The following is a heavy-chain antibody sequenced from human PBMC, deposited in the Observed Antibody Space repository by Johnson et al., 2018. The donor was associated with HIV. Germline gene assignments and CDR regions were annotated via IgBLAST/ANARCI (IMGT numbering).Heavy chain of an antibody. J-gene: IGHJ3*02. Sequence: EVQLVDSGGDLVQPGESLRLSCAASGFTFSSYAMSWVRQAPGKGLEWVSAISGSAISTYYADSVKGRFTISRDNSKNTLYLQMNSLRVEDTAVYYCAKELAADGVDAFDIWGQGTMVTVS. CDR1: GFTFSSYA. CDR2: ISGSAIST. V-gene: IGHV3-23*04. CDR3: AKELAADGVDAFDI. D-gene: IGHD6-13*01.